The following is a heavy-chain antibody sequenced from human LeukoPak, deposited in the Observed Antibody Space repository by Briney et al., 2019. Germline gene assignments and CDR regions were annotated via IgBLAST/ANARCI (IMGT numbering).Heavy chain of an antibody. D-gene: IGHD1-26*01. Sequence: SSETLSLTCAVYGGSFSGYYWSWLRQPPGKGLEWIGEINHSGSTNYNPSLKRRVTISVDTSKNQFSLKLSSVTAADTAVYYCARGGGSYASMAFDYWGQGTLGTVSS. J-gene: IGHJ4*02. CDR3: ARGGGSYASMAFDY. CDR2: INHSGST. CDR1: GGSFSGYY. V-gene: IGHV4-34*01.